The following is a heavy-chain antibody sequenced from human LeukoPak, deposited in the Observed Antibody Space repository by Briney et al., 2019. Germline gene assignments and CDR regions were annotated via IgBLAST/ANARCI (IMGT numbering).Heavy chain of an antibody. V-gene: IGHV1-8*01. CDR3: ARRYGDYVVAFDI. J-gene: IGHJ3*02. D-gene: IGHD4-17*01. CDR2: MNPNSGNT. CDR1: GYTFTSYD. Sequence: ASVKVSCKASGYTFTSYDINWVRQATGQGLGWMGWMNPNSGNTGYAQKFQGRVTMTRNTSISTAYMELSSLRSEDTAVYYCARRYGDYVVAFDIWGQGTMVTVSS.